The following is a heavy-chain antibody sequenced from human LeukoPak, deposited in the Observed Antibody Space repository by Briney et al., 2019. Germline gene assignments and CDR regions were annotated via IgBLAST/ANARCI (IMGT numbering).Heavy chain of an antibody. CDR3: ARYVSPIRGGLFDC. Sequence: SETLSLTCAVYGGSFSGYYWSWIRQPPGKGLEWIGEINHSGSTNYNPSLKSRVTISVDTSKNQFFLKLSSVTAADTAVYYCARYVSPIRGGLFDCWGQGTLVTVSS. CDR2: INHSGST. D-gene: IGHD3/OR15-3a*01. J-gene: IGHJ4*02. CDR1: GGSFSGYY. V-gene: IGHV4-34*01.